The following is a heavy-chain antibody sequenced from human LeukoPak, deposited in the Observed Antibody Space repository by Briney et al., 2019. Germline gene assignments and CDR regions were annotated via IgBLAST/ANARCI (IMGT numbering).Heavy chain of an antibody. CDR2: INTDVRTT. CDR3: LRDVIR. J-gene: IGHJ4*02. Sequence: TLECLRLSCEASGFTFTTYWVHWVRQAPGKRLVWVSSINTDVRTTNYADSVRGRLTISRDNAKNTVYLQVNSLRVEDTAVYYCLRDVIRRGQGTLVTVSS. V-gene: IGHV3-74*01. D-gene: IGHD3-10*01. CDR1: GFTFTTYW.